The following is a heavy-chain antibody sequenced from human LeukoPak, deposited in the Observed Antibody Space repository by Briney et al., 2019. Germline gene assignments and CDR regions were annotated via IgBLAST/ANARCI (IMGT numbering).Heavy chain of an antibody. D-gene: IGHD4-17*01. CDR3: ARDIYGDYVTFWYYYGMDV. Sequence: GGSLRLSCAASGFTFSSYWMSWVRQAPGKGLEWVANIKQDGSEKYYVDSVKGRFTISRDNAKNSLYLQMNSLRAEDTAMYYCARDIYGDYVTFWYYYGMDVWGQGTTVTVSS. CDR1: GFTFSSYW. CDR2: IKQDGSEK. V-gene: IGHV3-7*01. J-gene: IGHJ6*02.